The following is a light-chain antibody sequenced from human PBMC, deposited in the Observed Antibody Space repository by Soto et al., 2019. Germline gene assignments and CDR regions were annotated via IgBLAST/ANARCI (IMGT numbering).Light chain of an antibody. V-gene: IGKV1-9*01. CDR3: QQLNSYPQT. Sequence: DIQLTQSPSFLSASVGDRVTITCRASQGITSDLAWYQQEPGKAPKLLIYAASTLQSGVPSRFSGSGSGTEFTLTISSLQPEDFATYSCQQLNSYPQTFGGGTKVEIK. J-gene: IGKJ4*01. CDR1: QGITSD. CDR2: AAS.